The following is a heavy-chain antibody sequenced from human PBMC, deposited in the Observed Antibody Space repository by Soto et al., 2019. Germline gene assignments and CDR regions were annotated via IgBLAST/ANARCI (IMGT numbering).Heavy chain of an antibody. CDR2: IYYSGYT. J-gene: IGHJ6*02. CDR3: ARHNGPLYVGYYYDMDV. CDR1: GVSITSSSSY. D-gene: IGHD3-16*01. V-gene: IGHV4-39*01. Sequence: SATLSLTCTVRGVSITSSSSYWAWIRQPPGKGLEWIGSIYYSGYTYYNPSLKSRVTISVDTSKNQFSLKLSSVTAADTAVYYCARHNGPLYVGYYYDMDVWGQGTTVT.